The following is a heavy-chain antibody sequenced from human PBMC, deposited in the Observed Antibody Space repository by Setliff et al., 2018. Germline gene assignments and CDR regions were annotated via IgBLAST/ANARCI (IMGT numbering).Heavy chain of an antibody. D-gene: IGHD3-22*01. CDR1: GGSISSDY. CDR2: IYSSGST. CDR3: ARTGTTYYYSCMDV. Sequence: SETLSLTCTVSGGSISSDYWSWIRQPPGKGLEWIGYIYSSGSTKYNPSLKSRVTISVDTSKNQFSLKLTSVTAADTAVYYCARTGTTYYYSCMDVWGKGTTVTVSS. J-gene: IGHJ6*03. V-gene: IGHV4-4*08.